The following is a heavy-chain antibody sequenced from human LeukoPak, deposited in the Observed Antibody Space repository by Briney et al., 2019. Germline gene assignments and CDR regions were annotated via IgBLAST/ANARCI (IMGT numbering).Heavy chain of an antibody. V-gene: IGHV3-53*01. CDR1: GFTVSTKY. J-gene: IGHJ2*01. CDR2: LYSGGTT. Sequence: GGSLRLSCAASGFTVSTKYMNWVRQAPGKGVEWVSILYSGGTTYYADSVKGRFTISRDTSKNTVSLQMNSLRAEDTAVYFCARVGDHYHWNLDLWGSGTLVTVSS. D-gene: IGHD3-10*01. CDR3: ARVGDHYHWNLDL.